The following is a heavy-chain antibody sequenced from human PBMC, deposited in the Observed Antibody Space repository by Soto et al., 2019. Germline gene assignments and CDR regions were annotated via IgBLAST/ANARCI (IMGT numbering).Heavy chain of an antibody. CDR1: GYTFTGYY. J-gene: IGHJ4*02. V-gene: IGHV1-2*04. CDR2: INPNSGGT. D-gene: IGHD2-8*01. Sequence: ASVKVSCKASGYTFTGYYMHWVRQAPGQGLEWMGWINPNSGGTNYAQKFQGWVTMTRDTSISTTYMELSRLRTDRTAVYYCARARRGLGYCTNGVCSEIDYWGQGTLVTVSS. CDR3: ARARRGLGYCTNGVCSEIDY.